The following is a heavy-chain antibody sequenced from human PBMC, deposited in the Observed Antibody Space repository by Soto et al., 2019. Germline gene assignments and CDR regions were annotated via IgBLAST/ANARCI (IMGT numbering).Heavy chain of an antibody. J-gene: IGHJ3*02. D-gene: IGHD4-17*01. CDR3: AINRAVTHRRAFDI. CDR1: GGSISSYY. CDR2: IYYSGST. V-gene: IGHV4-59*08. Sequence: PSETLSLTCTVSGGSISSYYWSWIRQPPGKGLEWIGYIYYSGSTNYNPSLKSRVTISVDTSKNQFSLKLSSVTAADTAVYYCAINRAVTHRRAFDIWGQGTMVTVSS.